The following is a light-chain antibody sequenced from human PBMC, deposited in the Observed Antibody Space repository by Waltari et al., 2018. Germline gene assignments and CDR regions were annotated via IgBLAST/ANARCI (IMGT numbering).Light chain of an antibody. CDR3: QQYYSTPFT. J-gene: IGKJ3*01. V-gene: IGKV4-1*01. CDR1: QSVLYSSNNKNY. Sequence: DIVMTQSPDSLAVSLGERATINCKSRQSVLYSSNNKNYLVWYQQKPGQPPKLLIYWASTRESGVPDRFSGSGSGTDFTLTISSLQAEDVAVYYCQQYYSTPFTFGPGTKVDIK. CDR2: WAS.